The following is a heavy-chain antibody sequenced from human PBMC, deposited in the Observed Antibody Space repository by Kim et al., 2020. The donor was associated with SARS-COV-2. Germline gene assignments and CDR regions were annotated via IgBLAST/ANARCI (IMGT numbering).Heavy chain of an antibody. D-gene: IGHD3-10*01. CDR3: ARRALGGAFDI. V-gene: IGHV1-69*02. CDR2: A. Sequence: ANYAQQVQGRVPITADKSTSTAYMELSSLGSEDTAVYYCARRALGGAFDIWGQGTMVTVSS. J-gene: IGHJ3*02.